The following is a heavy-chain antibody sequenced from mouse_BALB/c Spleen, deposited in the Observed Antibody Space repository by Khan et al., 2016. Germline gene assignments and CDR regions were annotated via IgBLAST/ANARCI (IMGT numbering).Heavy chain of an antibody. J-gene: IGHJ1*01. CDR2: INTYTGEP. CDR3: ARYRYYYGSSKYFDV. CDR1: GYTFTNYG. Sequence: QIQLVQSGPELKKPGETVKISCQASGYTFTNYGMNWVKQAPGKDLKWMGWINTYTGEPTYADDFKGRFAFSLETSASTTYLQLNNLRNEDTTTYFCARYRYYYGSSKYFDVWGAGTTVTVSS. V-gene: IGHV9-3-1*01. D-gene: IGHD1-1*01.